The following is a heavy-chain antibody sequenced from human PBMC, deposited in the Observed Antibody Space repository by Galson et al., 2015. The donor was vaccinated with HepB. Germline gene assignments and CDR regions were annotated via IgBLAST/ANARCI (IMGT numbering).Heavy chain of an antibody. D-gene: IGHD6-19*01. Sequence: SLRLSCAASGFTFSSYAMGWVRQAPGKGLELVSSIGTCGGTDYADFVKGRFTISRDNSKNTLYLQMDSLRAEDTAIFYCAKGDSSAWPYCFDSWGQGTLVTVSS. CDR1: GFTFSSYA. CDR2: IGTCGGT. CDR3: AKGDSSAWPYCFDS. V-gene: IGHV3-23*01. J-gene: IGHJ4*02.